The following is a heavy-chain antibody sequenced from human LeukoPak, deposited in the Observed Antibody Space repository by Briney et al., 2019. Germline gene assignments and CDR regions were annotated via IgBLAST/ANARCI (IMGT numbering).Heavy chain of an antibody. CDR3: ARFLMVRGVIITQNFDY. J-gene: IGHJ4*02. CDR2: ISAYNGNT. V-gene: IGHV1-18*01. Sequence: ASVEVSCKASGYTFTSYGISWVRQAPGQGLEWMGWISAYNGNTNYAQKLQGRVTMTTDTSTSTAYMELRSLRSDDTAVYYCARFLMVRGVIITQNFDYWGQGTLVTVSS. D-gene: IGHD3-10*01. CDR1: GYTFTSYG.